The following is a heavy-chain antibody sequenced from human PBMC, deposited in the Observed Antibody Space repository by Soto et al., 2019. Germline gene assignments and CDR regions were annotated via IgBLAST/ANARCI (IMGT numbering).Heavy chain of an antibody. CDR2: ISGSGGST. CDR1: GFTFSNYA. Sequence: GSLRLSCAASGFTFSNYAMNWVRQAPGKGLEWVSVISGSGGSTYYADSVKGRFTISRDNSKNTLYLQMNSLRAEDTAVYYCAKRASRTYFVYVGQGTLVSVAS. CDR3: AKRASRTYFVY. D-gene: IGHD1-1*01. J-gene: IGHJ4*02. V-gene: IGHV3-23*01.